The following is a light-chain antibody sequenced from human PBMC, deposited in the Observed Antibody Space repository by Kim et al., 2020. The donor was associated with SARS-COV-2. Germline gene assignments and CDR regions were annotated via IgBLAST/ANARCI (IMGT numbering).Light chain of an antibody. CDR2: WAS. CDR3: QQYYGTPHT. CDR1: QSVFYSSNNKNS. J-gene: IGKJ2*01. V-gene: IGKV4-1*01. Sequence: DIVMTQSPDSLAVSLGERATINCKSSQSVFYSSNNKNSLAWYQQKPGQPPKLLIYWASTRESGVPDRFSGSGSGTDFTLTISSLQAEDVAVYYCQQYYGTPHTFGQGTKLEIK.